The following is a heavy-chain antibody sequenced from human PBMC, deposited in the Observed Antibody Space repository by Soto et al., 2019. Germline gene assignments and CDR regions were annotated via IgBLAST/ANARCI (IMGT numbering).Heavy chain of an antibody. CDR1: GGSITTGGSY. J-gene: IGHJ5*02. CDR3: ARVSGDYHNWFDP. CDR2: LYHSGST. V-gene: IGHV4-61*08. Sequence: SETLSLTCTVSGGSITTGGSYWSWIRQHPGKGLEWIGNLYHSGSTNYNPSLKSRVTMSVDTSKNQFSLKLSSVTAADTAVYYCARVSGDYHNWFDPWGQGTLVTVSS. D-gene: IGHD4-17*01.